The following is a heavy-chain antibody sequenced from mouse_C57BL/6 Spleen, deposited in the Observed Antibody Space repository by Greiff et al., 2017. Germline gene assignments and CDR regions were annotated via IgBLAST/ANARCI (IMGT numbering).Heavy chain of an antibody. V-gene: IGHV14-1*01. CDR3: TTYYYGSHQYFDY. CDR1: GFTIKDYY. Sequence: VQLQQSGAELVRPGASVKLSCTASGFTIKDYYMHWVKQRPEQGLEWIGRIDPEDGDTEYAPKFQGKATMTADTSSNTAYLQLSSLTSEDTAVYYCTTYYYGSHQYFDYWGQGTTLTVSS. CDR2: IDPEDGDT. J-gene: IGHJ2*01. D-gene: IGHD1-1*01.